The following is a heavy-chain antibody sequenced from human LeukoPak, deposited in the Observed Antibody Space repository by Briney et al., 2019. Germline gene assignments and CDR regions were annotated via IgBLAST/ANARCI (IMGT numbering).Heavy chain of an antibody. CDR1: GFTVSSNY. Sequence: GGSLRLSCAASGFTVSSNYMSWVRQAPGKGLEWVSGIYSGGSTYYADSVKGRFTISRDNSKNTLYLQMNSLRAEDTAVYYCARGEKSYDGSGYYLIDWGQGTLVTVSS. CDR2: IYSGGST. D-gene: IGHD3-22*01. V-gene: IGHV3-53*01. CDR3: ARGEKSYDGSGYYLID. J-gene: IGHJ4*02.